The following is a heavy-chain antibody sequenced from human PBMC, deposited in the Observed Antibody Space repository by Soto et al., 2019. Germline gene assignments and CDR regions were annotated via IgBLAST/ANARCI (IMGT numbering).Heavy chain of an antibody. J-gene: IGHJ4*02. V-gene: IGHV3-64D*06. CDR2: ITSNGGST. D-gene: IGHD6-13*01. Sequence: PGGSLRLSCSASGFTFSSYAMHWVRQAPGKGLEYVSVITSNGGSTYYADPVKGRFTISRDDSKNTLYLQMSSLRAEDTAVYYCVKDLSRIAAQFDYWGQGTLVTVSS. CDR1: GFTFSSYA. CDR3: VKDLSRIAAQFDY.